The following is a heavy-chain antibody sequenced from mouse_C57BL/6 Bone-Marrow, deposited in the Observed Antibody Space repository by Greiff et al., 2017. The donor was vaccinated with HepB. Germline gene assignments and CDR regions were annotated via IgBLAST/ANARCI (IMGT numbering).Heavy chain of an antibody. J-gene: IGHJ4*01. CDR1: GFTFSSYA. D-gene: IGHD1-1*01. CDR2: ISDGGSYT. V-gene: IGHV5-4*01. Sequence: EVKLMESGGGLVKPGGSLKLSCAASGFTFSSYAMSWVRQTPEKRLEWVATISDGGSYTYYPDNVKGRFTISRDNAKNNLYLQMSHLKSEDTAMYYGARDRGYGSSYAMDYWGQGTSVTVSS. CDR3: ARDRGYGSSYAMDY.